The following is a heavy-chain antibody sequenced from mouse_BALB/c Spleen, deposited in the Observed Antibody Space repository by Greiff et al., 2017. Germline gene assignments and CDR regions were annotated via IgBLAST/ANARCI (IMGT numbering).Heavy chain of an antibody. CDR2: ISYSGST. CDR3: ARGGTNYYGVDY. D-gene: IGHD1-1*01. V-gene: IGHV3-2*02. CDR1: GYSITSDYA. Sequence: EVKLQESGPGLVKPSQSLSLTCTVTGYSITSDYAWNWIRQFPGNKLEWMGYISYSGSTSYNPSLKSRISITRDTSKNQFFLQLNSVTTEDTATYYCARGGTNYYGVDYWGQGTTLTVSS. J-gene: IGHJ2*01.